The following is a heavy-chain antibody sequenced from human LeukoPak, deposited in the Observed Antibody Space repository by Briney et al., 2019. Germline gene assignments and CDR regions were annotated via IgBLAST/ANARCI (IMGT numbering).Heavy chain of an antibody. CDR1: GYSFTGYY. V-gene: IGHV1-2*02. CDR3: AGGTYGYNVIDF. D-gene: IGHD5-24*01. J-gene: IGHJ4*02. Sequence: GASVKVSCKASGYSFTGYYMHWVRQAPGQGLEWMGWINPKTGGTNYALEFQGRVTMTRDTSISTAYMELSRLTSDDTALYYCAGGTYGYNVIDFWGRGTLVTVSS. CDR2: INPKTGGT.